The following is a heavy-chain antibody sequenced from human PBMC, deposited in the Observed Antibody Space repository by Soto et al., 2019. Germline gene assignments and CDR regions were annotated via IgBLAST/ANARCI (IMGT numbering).Heavy chain of an antibody. CDR3: ASSSGGSYYDY. Sequence: SETLCLSCTVSGGSSSSGGYYWSWIRQHPGKGLEWIGYIYYSGSTYYNPSLKSRVTISVDTSKNQFSLKLSSVTAADTAVYYCASSSGGSYYDYWGQGTLVTVSS. CDR1: GGSSSSGGYY. V-gene: IGHV4-31*03. J-gene: IGHJ4*02. D-gene: IGHD2-15*01. CDR2: IYYSGST.